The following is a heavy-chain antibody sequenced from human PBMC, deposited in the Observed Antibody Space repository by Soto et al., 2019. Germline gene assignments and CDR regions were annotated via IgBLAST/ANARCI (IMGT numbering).Heavy chain of an antibody. J-gene: IGHJ6*02. D-gene: IGHD3-3*01. Sequence: ASVKVSCKASGGTFSSYAISWVRQAPGQGLEWMGGIIPIFGTANYAQKFQGRVTITADESTSTAYMELSSLRSEDTAVYYCAGGQDVLRFLEWLRYYYGMDVWGQGTTVTVSS. CDR3: AGGQDVLRFLEWLRYYYGMDV. V-gene: IGHV1-69*13. CDR1: GGTFSSYA. CDR2: IIPIFGTA.